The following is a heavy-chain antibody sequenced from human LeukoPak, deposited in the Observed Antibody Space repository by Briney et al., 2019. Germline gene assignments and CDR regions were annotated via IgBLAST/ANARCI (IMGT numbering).Heavy chain of an antibody. CDR1: GGSISSYY. V-gene: IGHV4-59*01. D-gene: IGHD6-13*01. CDR3: ARSSLAAAGTNYFDY. CDR2: IYYSGST. Sequence: SETLSLTCTVSGGSISSYYWSWIRQPPGKGLEWIGYIYYSGSTNYNPSLKSRVTISVDTSKNQFSLKLSSVTAADTAVYYCARSSLAAAGTNYFDYWGQGTLVTVSS. J-gene: IGHJ4*02.